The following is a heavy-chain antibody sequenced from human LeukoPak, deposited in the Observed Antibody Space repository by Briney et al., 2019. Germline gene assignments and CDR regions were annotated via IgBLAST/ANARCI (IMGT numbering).Heavy chain of an antibody. D-gene: IGHD1-1*01. V-gene: IGHV3-74*01. Sequence: GGSLRLSCAASGFIFRSSWMHWVRQAPGKGVVWVSRITGDGSITTYADSVKGRFTISRDNAKNTLYLQMNSLRAEDTAVYYCARAPLHDEGYWGQGTLVTVSS. J-gene: IGHJ4*02. CDR3: ARAPLHDEGY. CDR2: ITGDGSIT. CDR1: GFIFRSSW.